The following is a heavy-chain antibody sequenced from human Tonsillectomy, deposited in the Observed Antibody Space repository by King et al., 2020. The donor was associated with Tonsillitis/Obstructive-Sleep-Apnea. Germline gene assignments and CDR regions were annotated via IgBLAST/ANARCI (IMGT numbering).Heavy chain of an antibody. V-gene: IGHV3-23*04. CDR3: AKDQGIRGVTHPPPFDY. J-gene: IGHJ4*02. CDR2: ISGSGGST. CDR1: GFTFSSYA. Sequence: VQLVESGGGLVQPGGSLRLSCAASGFTFSSYAMSWVRQAPGKGLEWVSAISGSGGSTYYADSVKGRFTISRDNSKNTLYLQMNSLRAEDTAVYYCAKDQGIRGVTHPPPFDYWGQGTLVTVSS. D-gene: IGHD3-10*01.